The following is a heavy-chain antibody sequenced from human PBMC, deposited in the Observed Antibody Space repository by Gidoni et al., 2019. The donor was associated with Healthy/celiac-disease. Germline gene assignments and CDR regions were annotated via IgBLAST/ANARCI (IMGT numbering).Heavy chain of an antibody. J-gene: IGHJ3*02. CDR1: GGSISSYY. CDR3: ARDRGDYGDWAFDI. CDR2: IYYSGST. D-gene: IGHD4-17*01. Sequence: QVQLQESGPGLVKPSETLSLTCTVPGGSISSYYWSWIRQPPGKGLEWIGYIYYSGSTNYNPSLKSRVTISVDTSKNQFSLKLSSVPAADTAVYYCARDRGDYGDWAFDIWGQGTMVTVSS. V-gene: IGHV4-59*01.